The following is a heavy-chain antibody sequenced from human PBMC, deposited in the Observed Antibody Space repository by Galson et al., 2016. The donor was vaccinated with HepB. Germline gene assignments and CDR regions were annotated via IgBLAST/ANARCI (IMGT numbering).Heavy chain of an antibody. CDR2: ISSNGGST. CDR3: LMGDFADY. D-gene: IGHD2-21*02. V-gene: IGHV3-64D*06. Sequence: GFTFSAFAVHWVRQAPGKGLQYVSAISSNGGSTYYADSVKGRFTISRDNSRNTLYLQMSSLRAEDTAVYFCLMGDFADYWGQGTLVTVSS. J-gene: IGHJ4*02. CDR1: GFTFSAFA.